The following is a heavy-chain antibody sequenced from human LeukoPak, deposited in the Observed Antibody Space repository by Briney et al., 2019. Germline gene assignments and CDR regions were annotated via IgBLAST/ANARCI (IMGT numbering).Heavy chain of an antibody. CDR3: ARGGSLHYGSGSYGY. D-gene: IGHD3-10*01. V-gene: IGHV4-59*01. J-gene: IGHJ4*02. CDR2: VFYSGTT. Sequence: SETLSLTCIVSGGSISSFNWSWFRQPPGKGLEWIGYVFYSGTTNYNPSLKSRVTISIGASKNQFSLNLTSVTAADTAVYYCARGGSLHYGSGSYGYWGQGTLVTVSS. CDR1: GGSISSFN.